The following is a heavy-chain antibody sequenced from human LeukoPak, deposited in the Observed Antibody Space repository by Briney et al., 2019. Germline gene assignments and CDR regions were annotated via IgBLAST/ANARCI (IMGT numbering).Heavy chain of an antibody. V-gene: IGHV4-39*01. CDR2: IYYSGGT. J-gene: IGHJ5*02. CDR1: GGSISSGGYY. D-gene: IGHD6-19*01. Sequence: SETLSLTCTVSGGSISSGGYYWSWIRQHPGKGLEWIGSIYYSGGTYYNPSLKSRVTISVDTSKNQFSLKLSSVTAADTAVYYCARLEVAEVDPWGQGTLVTVSS. CDR3: ARLEVAEVDP.